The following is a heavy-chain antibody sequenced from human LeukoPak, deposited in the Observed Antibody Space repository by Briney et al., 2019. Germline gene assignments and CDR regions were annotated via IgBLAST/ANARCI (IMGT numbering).Heavy chain of an antibody. CDR2: INADGSAT. D-gene: IGHD2-2*01. CDR1: GFTFSSHW. Sequence: GSLRVSCAASGFTFSSHWMHWVRQAPEKGLVGVSHINADGSATYYAASVKGRFTISRDNARNTLYLQMHSLTAEDTGVYYCVRGALRDCSYTSCTRGNWFDPWGQGTLVTVSS. J-gene: IGHJ5*02. V-gene: IGHV3-74*01. CDR3: VRGALRDCSYTSCTRGNWFDP.